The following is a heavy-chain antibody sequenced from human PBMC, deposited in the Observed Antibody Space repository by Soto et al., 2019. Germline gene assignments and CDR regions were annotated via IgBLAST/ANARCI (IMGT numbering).Heavy chain of an antibody. Sequence: ASVKVSCKASGYTFTGYYMHWVRQAPGQGLEWMGWINPNSGGTNYAQKFQGWVTMTRDTSISTAYMELSRLRSDDTAVDYCARDLERGGMDGWGQGNTVTFSS. CDR2: INPNSGGT. V-gene: IGHV1-2*04. J-gene: IGHJ6*02. CDR1: GYTFTGYY. CDR3: ARDLERGGMDG.